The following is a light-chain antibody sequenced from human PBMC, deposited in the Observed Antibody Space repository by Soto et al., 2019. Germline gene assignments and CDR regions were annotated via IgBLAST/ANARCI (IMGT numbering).Light chain of an antibody. V-gene: IGLV2-23*01. J-gene: IGLJ2*01. CDR1: SSDVGSYNL. Sequence: QSALTQPASVSGSPGQSITISCTGTSSDVGSYNLVSWYQQHPGKAPKLMIYEGSKRPSGVSNRFSGSKSGNTASLTISGLQAEDEADYYCCSYAGSSPYVVFGGGTKLTDL. CDR3: CSYAGSSPYVV. CDR2: EGS.